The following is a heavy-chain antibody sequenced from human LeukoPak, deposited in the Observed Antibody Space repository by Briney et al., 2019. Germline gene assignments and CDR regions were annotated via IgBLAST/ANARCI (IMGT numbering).Heavy chain of an antibody. Sequence: SVKVFCKASGGTFSSYAISWVRQAPGQGLEWMGGIIPIFGTANYAQKFQGRVTITTDESTSTAYMELSSLRSEDMAVYYCARVTDLYYGSGSYYKRNPYYYMDVWGKGTTVTVSS. CDR1: GGTFSSYA. CDR2: IIPIFGTA. V-gene: IGHV1-69*05. J-gene: IGHJ6*03. CDR3: ARVTDLYYGSGSYYKRNPYYYMDV. D-gene: IGHD3-10*01.